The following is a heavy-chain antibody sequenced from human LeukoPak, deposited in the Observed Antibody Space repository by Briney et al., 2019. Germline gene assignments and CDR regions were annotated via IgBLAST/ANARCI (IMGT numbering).Heavy chain of an antibody. Sequence: GGSLRLSCTASGFAFSSYAMSWVRQAPGVGLEWVSAIDGGGGRTWHADSVRGRFTISRDNSKNTLFMQMNSLRAEDTAVYYCARDKEWDYDFWVDYWGQGTLVTVSS. CDR2: IDGGGGRT. CDR1: GFAFSSYA. J-gene: IGHJ4*02. D-gene: IGHD3-3*01. V-gene: IGHV3-23*01. CDR3: ARDKEWDYDFWVDY.